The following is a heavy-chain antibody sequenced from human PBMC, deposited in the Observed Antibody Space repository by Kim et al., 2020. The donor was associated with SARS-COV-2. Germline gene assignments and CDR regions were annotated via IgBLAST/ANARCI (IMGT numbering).Heavy chain of an antibody. J-gene: IGHJ4*02. CDR2: ISGSGGST. CDR1: GFTFSSYA. CDR3: AKITPGAPSITMVRGVIISGFDY. D-gene: IGHD3-10*01. V-gene: IGHV3-23*01. Sequence: GGSLRLSCAASGFTFSSYAMSWVRQAPGKGLEWVSAISGSGGSTYYADSVKGRFTISRDNSKNTLYLQMNSLRAEDTAVYYCAKITPGAPSITMVRGVIISGFDYWGQGTLVTVSS.